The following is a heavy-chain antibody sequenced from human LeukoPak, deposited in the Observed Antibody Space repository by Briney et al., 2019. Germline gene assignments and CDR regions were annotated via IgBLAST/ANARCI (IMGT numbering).Heavy chain of an antibody. V-gene: IGHV4-59*01. CDR2: IYYSGST. Sequence: SETLSLTCTVSGGSISSYYWSWIRQPPGKGLEWIGYIYYSGSTNYNPSLKSRVTISVDTSKNQFSLKVSSVTAADTAVYYCARVQQLWPDYWGQGTLVTVSS. D-gene: IGHD5-18*01. CDR1: GGSISSYY. J-gene: IGHJ4*02. CDR3: ARVQQLWPDY.